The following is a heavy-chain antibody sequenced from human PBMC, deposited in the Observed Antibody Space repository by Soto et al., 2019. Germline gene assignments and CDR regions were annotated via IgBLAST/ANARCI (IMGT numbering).Heavy chain of an antibody. CDR1: GYTFTGAY. CDR2: INPNSGGT. D-gene: IGHD3-10*01. CDR3: ARDFTTRSYGVDV. V-gene: IGHV1-2*02. Sequence: QAQLVQSGAEVKKPGASVKVSCKASGYTFTGAYIHWVRQAPGQGLGGMGCINPNSGGTEFAQKFQGRVTVTRDTSITTVYMEMNRLRSDDTGVYYCARDFTTRSYGVDVWGQGTAVTVSS. J-gene: IGHJ6*02.